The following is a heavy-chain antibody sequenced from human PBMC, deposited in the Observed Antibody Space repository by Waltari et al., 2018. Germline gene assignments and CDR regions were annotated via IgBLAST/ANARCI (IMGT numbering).Heavy chain of an antibody. CDR3: ARDRGRGLYLDS. CDR1: GDSVSHNYW. V-gene: IGHV4-4*02. CDR2: IHGSGKT. Sequence: QLQLQQSGPGLVKPSESLSLTCVVSGDSVSHNYWWSWVRQPPGKGLEWIGQIHGSGKTNYNPSLESRVTVSMDTSNNQFSLRVTSPTAADTAVYFCARDRGRGLYLDSWGQGTLVTVS. D-gene: IGHD1-26*01. J-gene: IGHJ4*02.